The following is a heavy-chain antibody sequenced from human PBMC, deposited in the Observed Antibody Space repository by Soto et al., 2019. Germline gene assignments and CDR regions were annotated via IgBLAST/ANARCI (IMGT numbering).Heavy chain of an antibody. Sequence: QVQLVESGGGVVQPGGSLRLSCAASGFTFSNYGLDWVRQAPGKGLEWVAVIWSDGTNEYYADSVKGRFTISRDNSKNTLYLQLNSLTAEDTAVYYCARDLSGGGSISEDGYFDLWGRGTLVTVSS. V-gene: IGHV3-33*01. CDR3: ARDLSGGGSISEDGYFDL. CDR2: IWSDGTNE. J-gene: IGHJ2*01. CDR1: GFTFSNYG. D-gene: IGHD3-16*01.